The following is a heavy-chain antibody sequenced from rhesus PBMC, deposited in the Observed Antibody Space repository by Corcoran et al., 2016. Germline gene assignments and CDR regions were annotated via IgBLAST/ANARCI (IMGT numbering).Heavy chain of an antibody. CDR3: TGAAGRY. D-gene: IGHD6S26*01. Sequence: EVQLVESGGGLVQPGGSLRLSCAASGCTFSNYDMNWVRQAKGKGLEWICLIRNNANSYTTEYAAAVKGRFTISRDDSKNSLYLQMSSLKTEDTALYYCTGAAGRYWGQGVLVTVSS. CDR1: GCTFSNYD. CDR2: IRNNANSYTT. J-gene: IGHJ4*01. V-gene: IGHV3-13*01.